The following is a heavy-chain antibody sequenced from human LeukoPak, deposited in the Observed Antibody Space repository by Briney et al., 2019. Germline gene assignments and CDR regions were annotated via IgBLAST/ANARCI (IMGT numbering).Heavy chain of an antibody. CDR3: GEAAGGSAH. Sequence: GGSLRLSCVAAGFTFSSYGMHWVRQAPGKGLEWVAFIRYDGTNKYYADSVKGRFSISRDNSKNTLYLQMDSLRTNDTAVYYCGEAAGGSAHWGQGTLVTVSS. J-gene: IGHJ4*02. CDR1: GFTFSSYG. CDR2: IRYDGTNK. V-gene: IGHV3-30*02. D-gene: IGHD3-10*01.